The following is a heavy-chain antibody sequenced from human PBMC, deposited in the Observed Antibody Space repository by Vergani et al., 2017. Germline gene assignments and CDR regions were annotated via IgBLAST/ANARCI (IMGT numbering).Heavy chain of an antibody. CDR3: ARALWFGELLSYYYYYYMDV. CDR2: ISSSSSYI. CDR1: GFTFSSYS. J-gene: IGHJ6*03. D-gene: IGHD3-10*01. Sequence: EVQLVESGGGLVKPGGSLRLSCAASGFTFSSYSMNWVRQAPGKGLEWVSSISSSSSYIYYADSVKGRFTISRDNAKNSLYLQMNSLRDEDTAVYYCARALWFGELLSYYYYYYMDVWGKGTTVTVSS. V-gene: IGHV3-21*01.